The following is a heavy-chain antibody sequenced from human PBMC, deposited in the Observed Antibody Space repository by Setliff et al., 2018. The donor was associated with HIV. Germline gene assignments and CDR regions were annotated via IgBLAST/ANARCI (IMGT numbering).Heavy chain of an antibody. J-gene: IGHJ5*02. CDR1: GGSFSSYY. D-gene: IGHD3-10*01. CDR2: IYNSGTT. CDR3: ARDRHSSGLGSYGP. V-gene: IGHV4-4*07. Sequence: SETLSLTCTISGGSFSSYYWSWIRQPAGRGLEWIGRIYNSGTTNYNPSLKSRVTMSIDTSKNQFSLTLTSVTAADTAVYYCARDRHSSGLGSYGPWGPGTLVTVSS.